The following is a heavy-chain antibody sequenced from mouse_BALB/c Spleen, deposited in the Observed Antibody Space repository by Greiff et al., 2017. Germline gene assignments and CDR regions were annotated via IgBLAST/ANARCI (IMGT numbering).Heavy chain of an antibody. V-gene: IGHV1-7*01. CDR2: INPSTGYT. Sequence: QVQLKQSGAELAKPGASVKMSCKASGYTFTSYWMHWVKQRPGQGLEWIGYINPSTGYTEYTQKFKDKATLTADKSSSTAYMQLSSLTSEDSAVYYCARGIYYYGSLDYGGQGTTRTVAS. CDR3: ARGIYYYGSLDY. CDR1: GYTFTSYW. J-gene: IGHJ2*01. D-gene: IGHD1-1*01.